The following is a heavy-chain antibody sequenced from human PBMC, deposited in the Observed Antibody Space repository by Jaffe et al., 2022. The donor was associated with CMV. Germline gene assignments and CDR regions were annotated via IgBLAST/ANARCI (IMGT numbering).Heavy chain of an antibody. CDR1: GYSFTSYW. D-gene: IGHD2-15*01. CDR2: IYPGDSDT. CDR3: ARQLRMGYCSGGSCYADYYYYGMDV. J-gene: IGHJ6*02. Sequence: EVQLVQSGAEVKKPGESLKISCKGSGYSFTSYWIGWVRQMPGKGLEWMGIIYPGDSDTRYSPSFQGQVTISADKSISTAYLQWSSLKASDTAMYYCARQLRMGYCSGGSCYADYYYYGMDVWGQGTTVTVSS. V-gene: IGHV5-51*01.